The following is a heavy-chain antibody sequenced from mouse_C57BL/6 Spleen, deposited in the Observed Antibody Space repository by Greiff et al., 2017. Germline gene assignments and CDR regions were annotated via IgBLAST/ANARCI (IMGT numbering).Heavy chain of an antibody. V-gene: IGHV1-64*01. D-gene: IGHD4-1*01. CDR3: ARAANWDGGDYFDY. Sequence: QVQLQQPGAELVKPGASVKLSCKASGYTFTSYWMHWVKQRPGQGLEWIGMIPPNSGSTNSNEKFKSKDTLTVDKSSSTAYMQLSSLTSEDSAVYYCARAANWDGGDYFDYWGKGTTLTVSS. J-gene: IGHJ2*01. CDR1: GYTFTSYW. CDR2: IPPNSGST.